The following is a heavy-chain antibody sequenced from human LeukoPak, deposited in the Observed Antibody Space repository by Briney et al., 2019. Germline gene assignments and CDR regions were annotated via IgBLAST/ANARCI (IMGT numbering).Heavy chain of an antibody. Sequence: PGGSLRLSCAASGFTVYSNYLSWVRQAPGKGLEWVSTLYNTGNTYYANSVKGRFSISRDNSKNTLFLQMNSLRAEDTAVYHCARLTADGRLYFVDWGPGTLVTVSS. CDR1: GFTVYSNY. V-gene: IGHV3-53*01. CDR3: ARLTADGRLYFVD. J-gene: IGHJ4*02. CDR2: LYNTGNT. D-gene: IGHD6-13*01.